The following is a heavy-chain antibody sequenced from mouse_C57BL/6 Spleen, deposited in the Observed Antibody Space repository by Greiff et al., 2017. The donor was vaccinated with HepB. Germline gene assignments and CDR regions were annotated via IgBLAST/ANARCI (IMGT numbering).Heavy chain of an antibody. CDR3: ATLWGWDFDY. CDR1: GYTFTSYG. Sequence: QVQLQQPGAELARPGASVKLSCKASGYTFTSYGISWVKQRTGQGLEWIGEIYPRSGNTYYNEKFKGKATLTADKSSSTAYMELRSLTSEDSAVYFCATLWGWDFDYWGQGTTLTVSS. D-gene: IGHD6-1*01. J-gene: IGHJ2*01. CDR2: IYPRSGNT. V-gene: IGHV1-81*01.